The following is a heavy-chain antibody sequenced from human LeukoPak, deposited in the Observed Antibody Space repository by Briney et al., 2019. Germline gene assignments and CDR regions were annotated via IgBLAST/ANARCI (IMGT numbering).Heavy chain of an antibody. Sequence: GGSLRLSFAASGFTISNYAMNWVRQAPGKGLEWVSVIGDNGGNTHYADSMKGRFTISRDNSKNTLYLQMNSLRAADTAIYYCAKSQSGFCSGGSCSCDYWGQGTLVTVSS. V-gene: IGHV3-23*01. CDR1: GFTISNYA. D-gene: IGHD2-15*01. CDR2: IGDNGGNT. J-gene: IGHJ4*02. CDR3: AKSQSGFCSGGSCSCDY.